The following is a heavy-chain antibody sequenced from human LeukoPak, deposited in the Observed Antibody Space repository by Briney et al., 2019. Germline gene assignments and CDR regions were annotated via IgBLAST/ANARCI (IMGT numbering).Heavy chain of an antibody. CDR1: GFTFSSYA. CDR3: ARVIVGAFGY. CDR2: ISGSGGST. Sequence: GGSLRLSCAASGFTFSSYAMSWVRQAPGKGLEWVSAISGSGGSTYYADSVKGRFTISRDNSKNTLYLQMSSLRAENTAVYYCARVIVGAFGYWGQGTLVTVSS. J-gene: IGHJ4*02. V-gene: IGHV3-23*01. D-gene: IGHD1-26*01.